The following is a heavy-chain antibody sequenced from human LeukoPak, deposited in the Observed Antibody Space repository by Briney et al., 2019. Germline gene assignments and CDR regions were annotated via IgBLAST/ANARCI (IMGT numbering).Heavy chain of an antibody. CDR2: IGTSDSKI. J-gene: IGHJ4*01. V-gene: IGHV3-48*03. D-gene: IGHD6-13*01. Sequence: GGSLRLSCVGSGFTFSNYEMNWVRQAPGKGLEWVSYIGTSDSKIYYADSVEGRFTVSRDNAINTLYLQMNSLRVDDTAIYYCARDGTAPGLYFDLWGQGTLVTVSS. CDR3: ARDGTAPGLYFDL. CDR1: GFTFSNYE.